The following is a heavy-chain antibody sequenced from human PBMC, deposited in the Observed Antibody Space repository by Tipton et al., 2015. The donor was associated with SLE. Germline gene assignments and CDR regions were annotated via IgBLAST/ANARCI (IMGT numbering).Heavy chain of an antibody. V-gene: IGHV4-59*12. J-gene: IGHJ4*02. CDR3: ARESIPLYSSSSGWDFDY. D-gene: IGHD6-6*01. Sequence: TLSLTCTVSGDSISSYYWSWIRQPPGKGLEWIGYIYYSGSTNYNPSLKSRVTISVDTSKNQFSLKLSSVTAADTAVYYCARESIPLYSSSSGWDFDYWGQGTLVTVSS. CDR2: IYYSGST. CDR1: GDSISSYY.